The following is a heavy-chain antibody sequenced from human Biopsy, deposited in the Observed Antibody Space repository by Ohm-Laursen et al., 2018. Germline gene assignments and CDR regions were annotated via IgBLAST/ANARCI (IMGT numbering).Heavy chain of an antibody. CDR1: GGSISSYY. V-gene: IGHV4-4*07. CDR2: IYTSGST. Sequence: SQTLSLTCTVSGGSISSYYWNWIRQPAGKGLEWIGRIYTSGSTNFNPSLKSRVAMSIDTSKNQFSLRLSSVTAADTAVYYCARAAFGPFDSWGQGALVTVSS. CDR3: ARAAFGPFDS. J-gene: IGHJ4*02. D-gene: IGHD3-16*01.